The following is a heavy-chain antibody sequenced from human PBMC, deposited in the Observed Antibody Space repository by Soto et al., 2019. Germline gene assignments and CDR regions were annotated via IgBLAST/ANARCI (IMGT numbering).Heavy chain of an antibody. CDR1: GGSISSSSYY. D-gene: IGHD2-2*01. CDR2: IYYSGST. J-gene: IGHJ4*02. CDR3: ARQNIVVVPAAQLQTGFDY. V-gene: IGHV4-39*01. Sequence: SETLSLTCTVSGGSISSSSYYWGWIRQPPGKGLEWIGSIYYSGSTYYNPSLKSRVTISVDTSKNQFSLKLSSVTAADTAVYYCARQNIVVVPAAQLQTGFDYWGQGTLVTVSS.